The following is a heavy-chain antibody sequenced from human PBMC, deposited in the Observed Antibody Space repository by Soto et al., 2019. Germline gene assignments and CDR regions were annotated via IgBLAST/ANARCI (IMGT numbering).Heavy chain of an antibody. V-gene: IGHV3-48*03. J-gene: IGHJ4*02. D-gene: IGHD3-10*01. CDR1: GFTFSSYE. CDR2: ISSSGSTI. Sequence: EVQLVESGGGLVQPGGSLRLSCAASGFTFSSYEMNWVRQAPGKGLEWVSYISSSGSTIYYADSVKGRFTISRDNAKNSLYLQMNSLRAEGTAVYYCARDSRITMVRGVIRNDYWGQGALVNVSS. CDR3: ARDSRITMVRGVIRNDY.